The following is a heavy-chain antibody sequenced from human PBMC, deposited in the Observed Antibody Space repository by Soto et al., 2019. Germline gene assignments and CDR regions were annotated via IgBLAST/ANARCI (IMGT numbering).Heavy chain of an antibody. CDR3: ARARGRYISSWYYDY. Sequence: QVQLQRWGAGLLKPSETLSLTCAVYGGSFSGYYWSWIRQPPGKGLEWIGGINHTGNTNNNPSLMSRVTISVDPSKNQFSLKVSSFTAADTAVYYCARARGRYISSWYYDYWGQGTLVTVSS. J-gene: IGHJ4*02. CDR1: GGSFSGYY. V-gene: IGHV4-34*01. CDR2: INHTGNT. D-gene: IGHD6-13*01.